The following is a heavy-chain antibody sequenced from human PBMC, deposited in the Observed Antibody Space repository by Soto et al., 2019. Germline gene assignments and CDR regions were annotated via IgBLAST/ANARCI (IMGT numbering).Heavy chain of an antibody. V-gene: IGHV4-61*08. CDR3: ARWGGRDGYKFVY. CDR1: GDSVSSGGYY. J-gene: IGHJ4*02. CDR2: IYYGGSV. Sequence: PSETLSPTCSVSGDSVSSGGYYWSWIRQPPGKGLEWIAYIYYGGSVNYNPSLKSRVTISVDTSRDQFSLKLTSVTAADTAVYYCARWGGRDGYKFVYWGQGTLVTVSS. D-gene: IGHD3-16*01.